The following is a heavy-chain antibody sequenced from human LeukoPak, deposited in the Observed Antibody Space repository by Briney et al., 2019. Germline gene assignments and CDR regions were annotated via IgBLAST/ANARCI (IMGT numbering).Heavy chain of an antibody. J-gene: IGHJ6*03. Sequence: ASVKVSCKASGYTFTSYGISWVRQAPGQGLEWMGWISAYNGNTNYAQKLQGRVTMTTDTSTSTAYMELRSLRSEDTAVYYCARSVEMATIYYYYYMDVWGKGTTVTVSS. CDR2: ISAYNGNT. CDR1: GYTFTSYG. CDR3: ARSVEMATIYYYYYMDV. D-gene: IGHD5-24*01. V-gene: IGHV1-18*01.